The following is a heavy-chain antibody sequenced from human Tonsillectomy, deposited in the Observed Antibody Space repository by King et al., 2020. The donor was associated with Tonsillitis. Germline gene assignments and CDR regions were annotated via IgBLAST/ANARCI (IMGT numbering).Heavy chain of an antibody. Sequence: VQLVESGAEVKKPGSTVKVSCKASGGTFNRYAISWVRQAPGQGLEWMGVIIPIFGTTHYAQKFQGRVTITADESTNTACMELSSLRSEDTAVYYCARATAYCGHDCTYGMDVWGQGTTVTVSS. V-gene: IGHV1-69*01. CDR2: IIPIFGTT. D-gene: IGHD2-21*02. CDR3: ARATAYCGHDCTYGMDV. CDR1: GGTFNRYA. J-gene: IGHJ6*02.